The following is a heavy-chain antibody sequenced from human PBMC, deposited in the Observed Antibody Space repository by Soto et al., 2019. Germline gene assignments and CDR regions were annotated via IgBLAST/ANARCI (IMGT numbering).Heavy chain of an antibody. V-gene: IGHV1-69*01. CDR3: ARNGTYSSSLSQYSGMDV. Sequence: QVQLVQSGAEVKEPGSSVRVSCKASGGTFDNFIMNWVRQTPGQGLEWMGGIVPMLGTPTYAEKFKGRVTISATGSTSTVYMEVTSLRSADTAIYYCARNGTYSSSLSQYSGMDVWGQGTTVTVSS. CDR2: IVPMLGTP. J-gene: IGHJ6*02. CDR1: GGTFDNFI. D-gene: IGHD1-26*01.